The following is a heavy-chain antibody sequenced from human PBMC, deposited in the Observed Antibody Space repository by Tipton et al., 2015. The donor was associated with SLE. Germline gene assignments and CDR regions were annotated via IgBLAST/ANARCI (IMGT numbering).Heavy chain of an antibody. D-gene: IGHD3-3*01. V-gene: IGHV4-34*01. CDR3: ARGSKLRFLEWSLDY. CDR1: GGSFSGYY. J-gene: IGHJ4*02. CDR2: INHSGST. Sequence: TLSLTCAVYGGSFSGYYWSWIRQPPGKGLEWIGEINHSGSTNYNPSLKSRVTISVDTSKNQFSLKLSSVTAADTAVYYCARGSKLRFLEWSLDYWGQGTLVTASS.